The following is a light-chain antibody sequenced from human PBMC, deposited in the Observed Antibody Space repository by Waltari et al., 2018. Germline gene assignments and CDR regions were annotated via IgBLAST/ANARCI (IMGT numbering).Light chain of an antibody. CDR1: QSVLYSSNNKNY. CDR3: QQYYSPLIT. J-gene: IGKJ5*01. CDR2: SES. V-gene: IGKV4-1*01. Sequence: DIVMTQSPDSLAVSLGERATINCKSSQSVLYSSNNKNYLAWYQQKPGQRPKLLIYSESSRESGVPDRFSGNGSGTDFTLTISSLQAEDVAVYYCQQYYSPLITFGQGTRLEIK.